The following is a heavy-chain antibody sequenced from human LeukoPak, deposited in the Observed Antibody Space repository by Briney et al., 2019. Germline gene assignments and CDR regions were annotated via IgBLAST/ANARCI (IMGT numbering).Heavy chain of an antibody. CDR2: IFYTGNT. CDR3: ARDFRGGYDFWSGYYTPYYFDC. V-gene: IGHV4-39*02. D-gene: IGHD3-3*01. CDR1: DGSISSSNYY. J-gene: IGHJ4*02. Sequence: SETLSLTCTVSDGSISSSNYYWAWIRQPPGKGLEWIANIFYTGNTYYNPSLKSRVTISIDTSKNQFSLRLNSVTATDTAVYYCARDFRGGYDFWSGYYTPYYFDCWGQGTLVTVSP.